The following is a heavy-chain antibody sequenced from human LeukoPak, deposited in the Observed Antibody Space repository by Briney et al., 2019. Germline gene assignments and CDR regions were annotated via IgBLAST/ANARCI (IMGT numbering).Heavy chain of an antibody. V-gene: IGHV3-74*03. CDR2: IFTDGSTT. D-gene: IGHD2-21*02. J-gene: IGHJ4*01. CDR3: ARELPREVTLDY. CDR1: EFSFFSYV. Sequence: GGSLRLSRAASEFSFFSYVMQWVGQAPGKELVWVSRIFTDGSTTTYADSVKGRFTISRDNAKNTLYLEMKSLRVEDTAVYYCARELPREVTLDYWGQGTLVTVSP.